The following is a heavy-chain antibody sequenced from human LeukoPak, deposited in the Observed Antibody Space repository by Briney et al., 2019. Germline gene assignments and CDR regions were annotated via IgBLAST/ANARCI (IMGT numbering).Heavy chain of an antibody. Sequence: ASVKVSCKASRYTFTGYYMHWVRQAPGQGLEWMGWINPNSGDTNSAQKFQGRVTMTRDTSISTAYMELSRLRSDDTAVYYCARARIDRPDYYDSSGYDYWGQGTLVTVSS. CDR3: ARARIDRPDYYDSSGYDY. V-gene: IGHV1-2*02. CDR2: INPNSGDT. J-gene: IGHJ4*02. D-gene: IGHD3-22*01. CDR1: RYTFTGYY.